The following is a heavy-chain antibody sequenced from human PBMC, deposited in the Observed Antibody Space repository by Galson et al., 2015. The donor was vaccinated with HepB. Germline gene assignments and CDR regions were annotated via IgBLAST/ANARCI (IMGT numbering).Heavy chain of an antibody. J-gene: IGHJ6*02. CDR3: ARWGSSWPDYYYGMDV. V-gene: IGHV4-59*08. Sequence: SETLSLTCTVSGGSISSYYWSWIRQPPGKGLEWIGYIYYSGSTNYNPSLKSRVTISVDTSKNQFSLKLSSVTAADTAVYYCARWGSSWPDYYYGMDVWGQGTTVTVSS. D-gene: IGHD6-13*01. CDR2: IYYSGST. CDR1: GGSISSYY.